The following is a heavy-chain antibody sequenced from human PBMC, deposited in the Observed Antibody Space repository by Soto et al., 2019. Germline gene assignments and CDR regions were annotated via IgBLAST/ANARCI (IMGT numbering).Heavy chain of an antibody. Sequence: GASVKVSCKASGYTFNSYYMHWVRQAPGQGLEWMGIITPSGVSTSYAQKFQGRITMTRDTSTSTVYMELSSLRSEDTAMYYCARDGQMSMVTTPLYWGQGTLVTVSS. V-gene: IGHV1-46*02. CDR1: GYTFNSYY. CDR2: ITPSGVST. CDR3: ARDGQMSMVTTPLY. J-gene: IGHJ4*02. D-gene: IGHD4-17*01.